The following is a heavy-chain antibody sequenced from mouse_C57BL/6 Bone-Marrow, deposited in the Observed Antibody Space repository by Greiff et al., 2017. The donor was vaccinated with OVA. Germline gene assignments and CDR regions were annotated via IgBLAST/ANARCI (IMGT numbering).Heavy chain of an antibody. CDR2: IYPGSGST. D-gene: IGHD4-1*01. J-gene: IGHJ2*01. CDR3: ARLWDRFDY. Sequence: QVHVKQPGAELVKPGASVKMSCKASGYTFTSYWITWVKQRPGQGLEWIGDIYPGSGSTNYNEKFKSKATLTVDTSSSTAYMQLSSLTSEDSAVYYCARLWDRFDYWGQGTTLTVSS. V-gene: IGHV1-55*01. CDR1: GYTFTSYW.